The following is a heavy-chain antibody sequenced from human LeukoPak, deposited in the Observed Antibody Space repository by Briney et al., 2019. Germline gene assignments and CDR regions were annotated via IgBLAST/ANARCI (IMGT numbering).Heavy chain of an antibody. CDR1: GFTFSIYA. J-gene: IGHJ4*02. Sequence: GGSLRLSCAASGFTFSIYAMHWVRQAPGKGLEWVAVISYDGRNIVYVYSVKSRFTIYRHNPKNTLYLQMNSLRAEYTAVYYCASARYSSGWSNLFDHGGEGTLVTVSS. D-gene: IGHD6-19*01. CDR3: ASARYSSGWSNLFDH. CDR2: ISYDGRNI. V-gene: IGHV3-30*04.